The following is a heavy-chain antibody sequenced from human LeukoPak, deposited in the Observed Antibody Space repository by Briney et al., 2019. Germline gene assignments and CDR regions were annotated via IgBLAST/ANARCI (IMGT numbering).Heavy chain of an antibody. Sequence: ASVKVSCKASGYTFTVYYIHWVRQAPGQGLECMGRIYPDSGDTNYAQEFQGRVTMTRDTSISTAYMELSSLTSDDTAVYYCARFSHYSSSSGGAYWGQGTLVTVSS. D-gene: IGHD2-2*01. J-gene: IGHJ4*02. CDR2: IYPDSGDT. CDR3: ARFSHYSSSSGGAY. CDR1: GYTFTVYY. V-gene: IGHV1-2*06.